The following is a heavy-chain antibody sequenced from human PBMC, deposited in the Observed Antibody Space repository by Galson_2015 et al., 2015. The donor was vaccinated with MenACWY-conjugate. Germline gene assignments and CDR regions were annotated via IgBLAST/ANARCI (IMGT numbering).Heavy chain of an antibody. CDR3: AKSYSSGWSADHFDY. D-gene: IGHD6-19*01. CDR2: INPSGGAT. CDR1: GYTLTNYY. J-gene: IGHJ4*02. V-gene: IGHV1-46*01. Sequence: SVKVSCKASGYTLTNYYMHWVRRAPGQGLEWMGLINPSGGATSYAQKFWDRLTMTRDTSTGTVYMQLSSLRSEDTAVYYCAKSYSSGWSADHFDYWGQGTLVTVSS.